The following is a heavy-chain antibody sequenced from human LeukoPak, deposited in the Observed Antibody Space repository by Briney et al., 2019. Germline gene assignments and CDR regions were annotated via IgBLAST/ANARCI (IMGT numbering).Heavy chain of an antibody. V-gene: IGHV4-31*03. D-gene: IGHD3-22*01. CDR1: GGSISSGGYY. CDR3: ARDTHYYDSSGYYYWFDP. Sequence: PSETLSLTCTVSGGSISSGGYYWSWIRQHPGKGLEWIGYIYYSGSTYYNPSLKSRVTLSVDTSKNQFSLKLSSVTAADTAVYYCARDTHYYDSSGYYYWFDPWGQGTLVTVSS. J-gene: IGHJ5*02. CDR2: IYYSGST.